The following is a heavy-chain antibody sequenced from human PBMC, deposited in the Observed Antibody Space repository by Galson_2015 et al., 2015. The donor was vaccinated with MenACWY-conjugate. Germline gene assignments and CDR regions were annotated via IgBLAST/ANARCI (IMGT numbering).Heavy chain of an antibody. CDR1: GDRVSTNSAA. CDR2: TYYRSQWKN. CDR3: VRDLGSGSNNWFGP. Sequence: CAISGDRVSTNSAAWNWIRQSPSRGLEWLGRTYYRSQWKNDYAVSVKSRIAINPDTSKNQFSLQLNSVTSEDTAVYYCVRDLGSGSNNWFGPWGQGTLVTVSS. J-gene: IGHJ5*02. V-gene: IGHV6-1*01. D-gene: IGHD5-12*01.